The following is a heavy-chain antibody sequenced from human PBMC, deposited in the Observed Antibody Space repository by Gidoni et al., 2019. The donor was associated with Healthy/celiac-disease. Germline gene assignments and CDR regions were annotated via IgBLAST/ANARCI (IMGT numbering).Heavy chain of an antibody. CDR2: VDPEDGET. V-gene: IGHV1-24*01. Sequence: QVQLVQSGAEVKKPGASVKVSCKVSGYTLSELSLHWARQAPGKGLEWMGGVDPEDGETIYAQKFQGRVTMTEDTSTDTAYMELSSLRSEDTAVYYCATDLGYDTTQTSLPAYYYYGMDVWGQGTTVTVSS. CDR3: ATDLGYDTTQTSLPAYYYYGMDV. CDR1: GYTLSELS. J-gene: IGHJ6*02. D-gene: IGHD5-12*01.